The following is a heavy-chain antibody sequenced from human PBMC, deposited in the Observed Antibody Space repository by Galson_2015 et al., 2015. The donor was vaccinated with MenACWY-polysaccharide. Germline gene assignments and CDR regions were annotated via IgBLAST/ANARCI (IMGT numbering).Heavy chain of an antibody. Sequence: QSGAEVKKPGESLKISCKGSGYSFTSYWIGWVRQMPGKGLEWMGIIYPGDSDTRYSPSFQGHVTISADKSIDTAYLQWSSLKASDTAIYYCARHDSSGWPEYYYYDMDVWGQGTTVTVSS. CDR3: ARHDSSGWPEYYYYDMDV. D-gene: IGHD6-25*01. CDR2: IYPGDSDT. V-gene: IGHV5-51*01. CDR1: GYSFTSYW. J-gene: IGHJ6*02.